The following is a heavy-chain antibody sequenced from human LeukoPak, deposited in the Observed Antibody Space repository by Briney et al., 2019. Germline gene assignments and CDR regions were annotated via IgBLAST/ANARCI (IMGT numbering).Heavy chain of an antibody. CDR3: ARETHYYDSSGYYSNWFDP. J-gene: IGHJ5*02. Sequence: PSQTLSLTCTISGGSISSGDYYWSWIRQPPGKGLEWIGYIYYSGSTYYNPSLKSRVTISVDTSKNQFSPKLSSVTAADTAVYYCARETHYYDSSGYYSNWFDPWGQGTLVTVSS. CDR2: IYYSGST. D-gene: IGHD3-22*01. V-gene: IGHV4-30-4*01. CDR1: GGSISSGDYY.